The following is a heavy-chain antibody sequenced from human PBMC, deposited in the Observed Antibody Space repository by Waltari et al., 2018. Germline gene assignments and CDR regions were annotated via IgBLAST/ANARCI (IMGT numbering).Heavy chain of an antibody. CDR3: ASTVYYDSSGWTFYFDY. CDR2: IYYSGGA. D-gene: IGHD3-22*01. J-gene: IGHJ4*02. CDR1: GGSISSSSYY. Sequence: QLQLQESGPGLVKPSETLSLTCTVSGGSISSSSYYWGWIRQPPGKGLEWIGSIYYSGGAYCNPPLKSRVTISVDTSKNQFSLKLSSVTAADTAVYYCASTVYYDSSGWTFYFDYWGQGTLVTVSS. V-gene: IGHV4-39*01.